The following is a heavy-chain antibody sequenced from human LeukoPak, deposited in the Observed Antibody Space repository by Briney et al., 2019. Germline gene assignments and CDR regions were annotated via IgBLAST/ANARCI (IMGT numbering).Heavy chain of an antibody. CDR3: AKDHTMVRGVIFDLYYYYMDV. Sequence: GGSLRLSCGASGFTFSSYGMHWVRQAPGKGLEWVAFIRYDGSNKYYADSVKGRFTISRDNSKNTLYLQMNSLRAEDTAVYYCAKDHTMVRGVIFDLYYYYMDVWGKGTTVTISS. CDR2: IRYDGSNK. V-gene: IGHV3-30*02. D-gene: IGHD3-10*01. J-gene: IGHJ6*03. CDR1: GFTFSSYG.